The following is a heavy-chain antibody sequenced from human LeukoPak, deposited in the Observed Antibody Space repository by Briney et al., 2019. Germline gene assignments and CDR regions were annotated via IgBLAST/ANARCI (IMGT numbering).Heavy chain of an antibody. J-gene: IGHJ6*02. CDR1: GFTFSSYD. Sequence: GGSLRLSCAASGFTFSSYDMHWVRQATGKGLEWVSAIGTAGDTYYPGSVKGRFTIPRENAKNSLYLQMNSLRAGDTAVYYCARVLRYFDWLYGMDVWGQGTTVTVSS. CDR3: ARVLRYFDWLYGMDV. D-gene: IGHD3-9*01. CDR2: IGTAGDT. V-gene: IGHV3-13*01.